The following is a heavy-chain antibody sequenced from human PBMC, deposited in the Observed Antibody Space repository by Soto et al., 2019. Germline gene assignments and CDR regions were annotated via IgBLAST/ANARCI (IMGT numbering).Heavy chain of an antibody. CDR3: ATLSGIAAASTADY. J-gene: IGHJ4*02. CDR2: ISYDGSNK. D-gene: IGHD6-13*01. Sequence: GGSLRLSCAASGFTFSSYGMHWVHQAPGKGLEWVAVISYDGSNKYYADSVKGRFTISRDNSKNTLYLQMNSLRAEDTAVYYCATLSGIAAASTADYWGQGTLVTVSS. CDR1: GFTFSSYG. V-gene: IGHV3-30*03.